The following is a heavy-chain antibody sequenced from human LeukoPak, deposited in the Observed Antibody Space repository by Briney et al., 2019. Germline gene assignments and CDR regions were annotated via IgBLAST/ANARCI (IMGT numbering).Heavy chain of an antibody. V-gene: IGHV3-23*01. J-gene: IGHJ4*02. CDR1: GFTFSTYG. Sequence: GGSLRLSCAASGFTFSTYGMSWVRQAPGKGLEWVSGISGGGGTTYYADSVKGRFTISRDNSKNSLSLQMDSLTTEDTALYYCAKEGYSHTSNYFDNWGQGILVTVSS. D-gene: IGHD2-15*01. CDR3: AKEGYSHTSNYFDN. CDR2: ISGGGGTT.